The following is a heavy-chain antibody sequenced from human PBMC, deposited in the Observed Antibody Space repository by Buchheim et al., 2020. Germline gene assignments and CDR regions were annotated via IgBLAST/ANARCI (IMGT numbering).Heavy chain of an antibody. CDR2: ISGSGGST. CDR1: GFTFSSYA. J-gene: IGHJ4*02. Sequence: EVQLLESGGGLVQPGGSLRLSCAASGFTFSSYAMSWVRQAPGKGLEWVSAISGSGGSTYYADSVKGRFTLSRDNSKNTLYLQMNSLRAEDTAVYYCAKDGRVRTMVRGVLLDYWGQGTL. V-gene: IGHV3-23*01. D-gene: IGHD3-10*01. CDR3: AKDGRVRTMVRGVLLDY.